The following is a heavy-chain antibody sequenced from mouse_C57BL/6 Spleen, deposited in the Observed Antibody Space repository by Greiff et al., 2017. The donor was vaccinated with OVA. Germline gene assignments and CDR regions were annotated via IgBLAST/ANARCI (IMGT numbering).Heavy chain of an antibody. CDR2: INPSTGGT. D-gene: IGHD1-1*01. Sequence: EVQLQQSGPALVKPGASVKISCKASVYSFTGSYLNWVQQSPEQCLAWIGEINPSTGGTTYNQKFKAKATLTVDKSSSTAYMQLKSLTSEDSAVYYCARRGTTVVATPYYFDYWGQGTTLTVSS. CDR1: VYSFTGSY. J-gene: IGHJ2*01. V-gene: IGHV1-42*01. CDR3: ARRGTTVVATPYYFDY.